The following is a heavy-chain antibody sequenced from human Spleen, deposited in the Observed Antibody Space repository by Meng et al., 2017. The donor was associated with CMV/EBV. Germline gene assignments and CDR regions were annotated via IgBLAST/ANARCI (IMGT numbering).Heavy chain of an antibody. Sequence: GESLKISCKGSGYRFTSYWIAWVRQAPGKGLEWVSHISGGTTYSMYYADSVKGRFTISRDNAKNSLYLQINSLRVEDTAVYYCARDLRHYHYGMDVWGQGTTVTVSS. J-gene: IGHJ6*02. V-gene: IGHV3-48*04. CDR2: ISGGTTYSM. CDR1: GYRFTSYW. CDR3: ARDLRHYHYGMDV. D-gene: IGHD6-6*01.